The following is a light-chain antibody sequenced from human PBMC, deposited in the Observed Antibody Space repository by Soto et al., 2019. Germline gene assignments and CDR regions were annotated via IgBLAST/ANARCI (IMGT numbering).Light chain of an antibody. CDR1: QSVLYSSNNRNY. V-gene: IGKV1-33*01. CDR2: DAS. Sequence: DLVMNPSPDSLSVSLGARATINCKSSQSVLYSSNNRNYLAWYQQKPGKAPKLLIYDASNLETGVPSRFSGSGSGTDFTFTISSLQPEDIATYYCQQYDNLPALTFGGGTKVDI. CDR3: QQYDNLPALT. J-gene: IGKJ4*01.